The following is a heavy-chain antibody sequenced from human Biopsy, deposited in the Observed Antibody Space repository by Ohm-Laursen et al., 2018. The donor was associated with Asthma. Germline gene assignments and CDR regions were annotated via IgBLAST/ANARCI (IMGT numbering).Heavy chain of an antibody. D-gene: IGHD4-23*01. CDR2: ISYDGGNK. J-gene: IGHJ3*02. V-gene: IGHV3-30*03. CDR3: ARTHERWTSIQDDALDI. CDR1: GFTFSIYD. Sequence: SLRLSCAAAGFTFSIYDIHWVRQAPGKGLEWVAVISYDGGNKFYGDSVKGRFTLSRDNSRSTLYLQMNSLRVEDTAIYYCARTHERWTSIQDDALDIWGQGTMVIVSS.